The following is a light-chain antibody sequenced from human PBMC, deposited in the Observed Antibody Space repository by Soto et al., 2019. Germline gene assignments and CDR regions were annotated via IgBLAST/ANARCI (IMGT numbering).Light chain of an antibody. J-gene: IGKJ4*01. CDR1: QDITNY. CDR2: DAS. CDR3: QQYDNLPP. Sequence: DIQMTQSPSSLSASVGDRVTITCQASQDITNYLNWYQQKPGEAPKLLIYDASNLETGVPSRFSGSGSGTDFTFTISSLQPEDIATYYCQQYDNLPPFGGGTKVEIK. V-gene: IGKV1-33*01.